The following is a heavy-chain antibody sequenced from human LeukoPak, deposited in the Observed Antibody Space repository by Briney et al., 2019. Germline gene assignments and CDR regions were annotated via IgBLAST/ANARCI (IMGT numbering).Heavy chain of an antibody. J-gene: IGHJ6*03. CDR3: AREGEGGSGLRNYYYYYMDV. CDR1: GGSISSYY. Sequence: PSETLSLTCTVSGGSISSYYWSWIRQPPGKGLEWIGYIYYSGSTNYNPSLKSRVTISVDTSKNQFSLKLSSVTAADTAVYYCAREGEGGSGLRNYYYYYMDVWGKGTTVTISS. CDR2: IYYSGST. V-gene: IGHV4-59*12. D-gene: IGHD1-26*01.